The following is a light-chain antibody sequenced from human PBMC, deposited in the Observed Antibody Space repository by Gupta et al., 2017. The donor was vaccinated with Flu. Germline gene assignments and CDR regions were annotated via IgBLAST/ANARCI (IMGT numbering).Light chain of an antibody. CDR2: GAS. V-gene: IGKV3-20*01. CDR3: QQYGSSPWT. CDR1: QSVSSSY. Sequence: EIVLTQSPGTLSLSPGERATLSCRASQSVSSSYLAWYQQKPGQAPRLPIYGASSRATGIPDRFIGSASGTDFTLTISRLEPEDFTVYYCQQYGSSPWTFGQGTKVEIK. J-gene: IGKJ1*01.